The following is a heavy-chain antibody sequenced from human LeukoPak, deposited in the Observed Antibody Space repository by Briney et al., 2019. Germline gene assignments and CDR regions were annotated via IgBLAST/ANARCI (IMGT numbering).Heavy chain of an antibody. CDR1: GFTFSDYS. V-gene: IGHV3-48*04. J-gene: IGHJ4*02. CDR2: IGLASGAR. CDR3: ARDHNYAFDY. D-gene: IGHD5-18*01. Sequence: PGGSLRLSCAASGFTFSDYSMNWVRQAPGKGLEWLSYIGLASGARYYADSVKGRFSIYSDNAKNSLSLQMNSLRADDTAVYYCARDHNYAFDYWGQGILVTVSS.